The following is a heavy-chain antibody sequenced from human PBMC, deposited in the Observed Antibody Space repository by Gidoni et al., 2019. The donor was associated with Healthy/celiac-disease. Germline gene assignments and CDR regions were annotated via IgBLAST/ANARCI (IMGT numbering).Heavy chain of an antibody. J-gene: IGHJ4*02. CDR1: GGSISSSSYY. Sequence: QLQLQESGPGLVKPSETLSLTCTVSGGSISSSSYYWGWIRQPPGKGLEWIGSIYYSGSTYYNPSLKRRVTISVDTSKNQFSLKLSSVTAADTAVYYCARHPARSSWYKRGYYFDYWGQGTLVTVSS. V-gene: IGHV4-39*01. D-gene: IGHD6-13*01. CDR2: IYYSGST. CDR3: ARHPARSSWYKRGYYFDY.